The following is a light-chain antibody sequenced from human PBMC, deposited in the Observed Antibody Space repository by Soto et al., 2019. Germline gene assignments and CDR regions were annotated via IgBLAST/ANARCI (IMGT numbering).Light chain of an antibody. CDR2: EGS. V-gene: IGLV2-23*01. CDR1: SSDIGSYNL. CDR3: CSYAGHSAHWV. Sequence: QSALTQPASVSGSPGQSITISCTGTSSDIGSYNLVSWYQRHPGRAPKLMVYEGSRRPSGVSNRFSGSKSDNTASLTISGLQAEDEADYFCCSYAGHSAHWVFGGGTKLTVL. J-gene: IGLJ3*02.